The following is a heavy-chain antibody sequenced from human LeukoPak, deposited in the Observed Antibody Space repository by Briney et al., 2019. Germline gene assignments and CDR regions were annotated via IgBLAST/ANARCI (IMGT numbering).Heavy chain of an antibody. J-gene: IGHJ4*02. CDR1: GFMFHDYA. CDR2: ISGDGGST. Sequence: GGSLRLSCAAPGFMFHDYAIHWVRQAPGKGLEWVSLISGDGGSTFYADSAKGRFTISRDNSRNSLYLQMNSLRSDDTALYYCARESESSGWYDYWGQGTLVTVSS. D-gene: IGHD6-19*01. V-gene: IGHV3-43*02. CDR3: ARESESSGWYDY.